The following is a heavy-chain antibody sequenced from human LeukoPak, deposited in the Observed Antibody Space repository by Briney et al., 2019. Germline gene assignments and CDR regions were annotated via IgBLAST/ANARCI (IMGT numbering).Heavy chain of an antibody. Sequence: GGSLRLSCAASGFTFNSFWMHWVRQAPGKGLVWVSDKNEYATTRRYADSVKGRFTISRDNAKNTLYLQMNNLRAEDTAMYFCARGGVQPVDYWGQGTLVIVSS. CDR2: KNEYATTR. D-gene: IGHD3-10*01. J-gene: IGHJ4*02. V-gene: IGHV3-74*01. CDR3: ARGGVQPVDY. CDR1: GFTFNSFW.